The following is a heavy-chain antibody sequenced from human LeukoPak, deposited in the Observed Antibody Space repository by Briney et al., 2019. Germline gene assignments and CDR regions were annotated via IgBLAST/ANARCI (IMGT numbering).Heavy chain of an antibody. J-gene: IGHJ6*03. CDR1: GFTFSSYS. Sequence: GGSLRLSCAASGFTFSSYSMNWVRQAPGKGLEWVSSISSSSSCIYYADSVKGRFTISRDNAKNSLYLQMNSLRAEDTAVYYCARDQGKDTIFESGYYYYYYMDVWGKGTTVTVSS. CDR2: ISSSSSCI. CDR3: ARDQGKDTIFESGYYYYYYMDV. D-gene: IGHD3-9*01. V-gene: IGHV3-21*01.